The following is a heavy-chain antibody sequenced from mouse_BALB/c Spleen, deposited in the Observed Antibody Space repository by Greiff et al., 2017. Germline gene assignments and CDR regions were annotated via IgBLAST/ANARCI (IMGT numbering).Heavy chain of an antibody. V-gene: IGHV5-17*02. Sequence: EVKVVESGGGLVQPGGSLKLSCAASGFTFSSFGMHWVRQAPEKGLEWVAYISSGSSTIYYADTVKGRFTISRDNPKNTLFLQMTSLRSEDTAMYYCARFDYDHYFDYWGQGTTLTVSS. D-gene: IGHD2-4*01. J-gene: IGHJ2*01. CDR1: GFTFSSFG. CDR2: ISSGSSTI. CDR3: ARFDYDHYFDY.